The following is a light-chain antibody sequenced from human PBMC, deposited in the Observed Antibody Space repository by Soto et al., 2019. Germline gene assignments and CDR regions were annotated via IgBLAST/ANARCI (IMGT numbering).Light chain of an antibody. Sequence: AIQLTQSPFSLSASVGDRVTISCRASQGISSALAWYQQKPGKAPKLLIYDASSLESGVPSRFSGSGSGTDFALTISSLQPEDFATYYCQQFNSYPRTFGQGTKLESK. J-gene: IGKJ2*01. CDR1: QGISSA. CDR3: QQFNSYPRT. CDR2: DAS. V-gene: IGKV1-13*02.